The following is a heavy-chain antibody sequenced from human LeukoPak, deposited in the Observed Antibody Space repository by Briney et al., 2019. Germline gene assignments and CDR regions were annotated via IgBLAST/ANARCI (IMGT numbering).Heavy chain of an antibody. CDR2: VYYTGST. J-gene: IGHJ4*02. CDR1: SGSISSRSYY. D-gene: IGHD5-12*01. V-gene: IGHV4-39*02. CDR3: ARAWPPYSFDY. Sequence: SETLSLTCTVSSGSISSRSYYWGWIRQPPGKGLEWIGSVYYTGSTYYNPSLRSRLTILVDSSKNHFSLNLTSVTAADTAVYSCARAWPPYSFDYWGQGTLVTVSS.